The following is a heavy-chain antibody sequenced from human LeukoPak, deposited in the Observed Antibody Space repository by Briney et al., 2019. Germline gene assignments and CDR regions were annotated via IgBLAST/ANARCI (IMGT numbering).Heavy chain of an antibody. CDR3: ARHSMRSNWFDP. J-gene: IGHJ5*02. Sequence: SETLSLTCSVSGGSINSRNHYWGWIRQPPGKGLEWIASIYSSGATYYNPSLKSRVIISVDTSKNQISLKLSSVTASDTAVYYCARHSMRSNWFDPWGQGTLVTVSS. CDR2: IYSSGAT. D-gene: IGHD2/OR15-2a*01. CDR1: GGSINSRNHY. V-gene: IGHV4-39*01.